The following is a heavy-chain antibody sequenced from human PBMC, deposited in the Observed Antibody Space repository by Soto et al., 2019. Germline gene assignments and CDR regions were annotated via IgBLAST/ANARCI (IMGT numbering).Heavy chain of an antibody. CDR1: GYTFTSYG. CDR2: ISAYNGNT. CDR3: ARMFDGWPNTYYFDY. D-gene: IGHD3-10*02. J-gene: IGHJ4*02. Sequence: QVQLVQSGAEVKKPGASVKVSCKASGYTFTSYGISWVRQAPRQGLEWMGWISAYNGNTNYAQKLQGRVTMTTDTSTSTAYMELRSLRSDDTAVYYCARMFDGWPNTYYFDYWGQGTLVTVSS. V-gene: IGHV1-18*01.